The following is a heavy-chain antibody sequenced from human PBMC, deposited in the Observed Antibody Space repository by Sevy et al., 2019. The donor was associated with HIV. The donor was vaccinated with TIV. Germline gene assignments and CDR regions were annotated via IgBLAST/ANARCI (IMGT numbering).Heavy chain of an antibody. CDR3: AREGCTKPHDY. CDR1: GFTFSKYS. CDR2: LSFGCGEI. D-gene: IGHD2-8*01. J-gene: IGHJ4*02. Sequence: GGPLRLSCAASGFTFSKYSMGWVRQPPGKGLEWVSTLSFGCGEINYADSVKGRFTISRDNSKSSVYLQMNNLRPEDTAVYYCAREGCTKPHDYWGQGTLVTVSS. V-gene: IGHV3-23*01.